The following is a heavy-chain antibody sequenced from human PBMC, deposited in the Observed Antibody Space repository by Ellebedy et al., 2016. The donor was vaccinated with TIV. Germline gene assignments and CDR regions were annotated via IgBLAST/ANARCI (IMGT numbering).Heavy chain of an antibody. J-gene: IGHJ5*02. CDR3: ARQSDFWRGSAWFAP. CDR1: GVSINNDSFY. CDR2: IYYTGST. V-gene: IGHV4-39*01. D-gene: IGHD3-3*01. Sequence: SETLSLTXIVSGVSINNDSFYWGWIRQPPGMGLEFVGTIYYTGSTYDNPSLQGRVTISVDTSKNQFSLRLYSVTAADTAIYYCARQSDFWRGSAWFAPWGQGALVTVSS.